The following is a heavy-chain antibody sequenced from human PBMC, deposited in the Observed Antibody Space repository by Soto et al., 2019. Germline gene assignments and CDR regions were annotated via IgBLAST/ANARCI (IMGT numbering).Heavy chain of an antibody. V-gene: IGHV4-39*02. CDR3: ARESRYNWFDP. J-gene: IGHJ5*02. CDR2: VYYSGTT. Sequence: QMQLQESGPGLVKPSETLSLTCTVSGGSISIRDYYWGWIRQPPGKGLKWIGSVYYSGTTYYNPSLKSRVTISVDTSKNQFSLKVSSVTAADTAVYYCARESRYNWFDPWGQGTLVTVSS. CDR1: GGSISIRDYY.